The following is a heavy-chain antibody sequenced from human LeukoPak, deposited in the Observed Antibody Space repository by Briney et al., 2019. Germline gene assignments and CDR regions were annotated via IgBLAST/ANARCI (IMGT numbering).Heavy chain of an antibody. CDR2: IYYSGST. Sequence: KPSETLSLTCTVSGGSISRSSYYWGWIRQPPGKGLEWIGSIYYSGSTYYNPSLKSRVTISVDTSKNQFSLKLSSVTAADTAVYYCANFFIAARPDWGYWGQGTLVTVSS. CDR3: ANFFIAARPDWGY. J-gene: IGHJ4*02. V-gene: IGHV4-39*01. D-gene: IGHD6-6*01. CDR1: GGSISRSSYY.